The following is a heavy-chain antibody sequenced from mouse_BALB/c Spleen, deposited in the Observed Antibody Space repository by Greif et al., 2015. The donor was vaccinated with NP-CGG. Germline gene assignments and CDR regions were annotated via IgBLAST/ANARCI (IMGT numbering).Heavy chain of an antibody. J-gene: IGHJ2*01. V-gene: IGHV5-4*02. CDR1: GFTFSDYY. CDR3: ARDGDGYSDY. D-gene: IGHD2-3*01. Sequence: EVKVVESGGGLVKPGGSLKLSCAASGFTFSDYYMYWVRQTPEKRLEWVATISDGGSYTYYPDSVKGRFTISRDNAKNNLYLQMSSLKSEDTAMYYCARDGDGYSDYWGQGTTLTVSS. CDR2: ISDGGSYT.